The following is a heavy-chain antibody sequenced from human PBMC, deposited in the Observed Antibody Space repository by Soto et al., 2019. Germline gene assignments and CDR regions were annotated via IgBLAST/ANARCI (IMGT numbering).Heavy chain of an antibody. CDR3: ARGGYYFYMDV. CDR1: GGSIRISNW. CDR2: IHHSGST. J-gene: IGHJ6*03. V-gene: IGHV4-4*02. Sequence: QVQLQESGPGLVKPSETLSLTCAVSGGSIRISNWWSWVRQPPGKGLAWIGQIHHSGSTNYSPSLTSRVTISVDKSKNQFSLKMNSVTAADTAVYYCARGGYYFYMDVWGKGTTVTVSS. D-gene: IGHD1-26*01.